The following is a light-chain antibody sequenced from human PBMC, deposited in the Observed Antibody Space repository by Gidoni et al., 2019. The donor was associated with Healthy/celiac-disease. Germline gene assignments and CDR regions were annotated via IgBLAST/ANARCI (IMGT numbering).Light chain of an antibody. CDR3: QQYDNTFT. CDR2: DAS. J-gene: IGKJ3*01. Sequence: DLQMTQSPSSLSASVGDRVTITCQASQDISNYLNWYQQKPGKAPKLLIYDASNLETGVPSRFSGRGAGTDFTFTISSLQPEDIATYYCQQYDNTFTFGPGTKVEIK. V-gene: IGKV1-33*01. CDR1: QDISNY.